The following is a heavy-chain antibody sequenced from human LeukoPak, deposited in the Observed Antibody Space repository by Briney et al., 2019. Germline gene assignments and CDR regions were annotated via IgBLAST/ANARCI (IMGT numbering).Heavy chain of an antibody. Sequence: GGSLRLSCAAAVFTFSSYWVGWVRQAPGKGLEWVANIKQDGTEKYYVDSVKGRFTISRDNAKNSLYLQMNSLRAEDTAVYYCARRYFDLWGQGTLVTVSS. CDR3: ARRYFDL. V-gene: IGHV3-7*01. CDR2: IKQDGTEK. J-gene: IGHJ4*02. CDR1: VFTFSSYW.